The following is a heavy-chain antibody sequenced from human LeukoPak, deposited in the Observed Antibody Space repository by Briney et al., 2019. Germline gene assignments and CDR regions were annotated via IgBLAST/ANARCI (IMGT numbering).Heavy chain of an antibody. CDR3: ATAVI. J-gene: IGHJ3*02. CDR1: GFTFSSYE. V-gene: IGHV3-48*03. CDR2: VSKSGGTM. Sequence: GGSLRLSCEASGFTFSSYEMNWFRQAPGKGLEWVSYVSKSGGTMKNADSVKGRFAVSRDNAKNSLYLQMNSLTAEDTAVYYCATAVIRGRGTMVTVSS.